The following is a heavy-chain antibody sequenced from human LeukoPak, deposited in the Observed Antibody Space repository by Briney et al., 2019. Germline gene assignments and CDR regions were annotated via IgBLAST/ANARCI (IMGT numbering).Heavy chain of an antibody. CDR1: GFTFDDYA. D-gene: IGHD3-3*01. CDR2: ISWNSGSI. CDR3: ARASDFDYDFWRASSYYYGMDV. J-gene: IGHJ6*02. V-gene: IGHV3-9*01. Sequence: QPGRSLRLSCAASGFTFDDYAMHWVRQAPGKGLEWVSGISWNSGSIGYADSVKGRFTISRDNAKNSLYLQMNSLRAEDTAVYYCARASDFDYDFWRASSYYYGMDVWGQGTTVTVSS.